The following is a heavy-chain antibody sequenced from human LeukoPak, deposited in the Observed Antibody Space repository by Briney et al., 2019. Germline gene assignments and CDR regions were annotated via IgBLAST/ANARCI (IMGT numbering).Heavy chain of an antibody. CDR1: GFSVSINY. CDR3: ARENVDTALHRGLYYYYYHGLDV. V-gene: IGHV3-66*01. D-gene: IGHD5-18*01. Sequence: GRSLRLSCAASGFSVSINYMSWVRQAPGKGLEWVSVIYFDETTYYADSVKGRSTISRDNSKKTVYLQMNTVRAEDTAVYYCARENVDTALHRGLYYYYYHGLDVWGQGTTVTVTS. J-gene: IGHJ6*02. CDR2: IYFDETT.